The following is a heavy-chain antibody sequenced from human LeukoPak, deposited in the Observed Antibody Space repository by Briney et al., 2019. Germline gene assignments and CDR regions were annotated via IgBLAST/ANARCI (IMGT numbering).Heavy chain of an antibody. V-gene: IGHV3-11*01. CDR1: GFTFTDYY. CDR3: ARVGRLQYGDYVAFDY. CDR2: ISVSGTTM. J-gene: IGHJ4*02. D-gene: IGHD4-17*01. Sequence: GVSLRLSCATSGFTFTDYYMSWIRQAPGKGLECVSYISVSGTTMYYADSVKGRFTLSRDNAKSSLYLQMNSLRAEDTAVYYCARVGRLQYGDYVAFDYWGQGALVTVSS.